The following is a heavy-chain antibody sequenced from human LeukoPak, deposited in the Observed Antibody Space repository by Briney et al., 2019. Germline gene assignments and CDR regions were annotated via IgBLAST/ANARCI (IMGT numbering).Heavy chain of an antibody. CDR3: ARESVGYSGYDPSKWFDP. Sequence: SVKVSCKASGGTFSRYAISWVRQAPGQGLEWMGGIIPIFGTANYAQKFQGRVTITTDESTSTAYMELSSLRSEDTAVYYCARESVGYSGYDPSKWFDPWGQGTLVTVSS. V-gene: IGHV1-69*05. CDR2: IIPIFGTA. D-gene: IGHD5-12*01. J-gene: IGHJ5*02. CDR1: GGTFSRYA.